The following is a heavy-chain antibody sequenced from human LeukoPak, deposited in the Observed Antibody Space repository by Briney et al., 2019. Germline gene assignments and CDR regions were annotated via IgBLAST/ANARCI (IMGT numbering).Heavy chain of an antibody. CDR2: INHSGST. Sequence: SETLSLTCAVYGGSFSGYYWSWIRQPPGKGLEWIGEINHSGSTNYNPSLKSRVTISVDTSKNQFSLKLRSVTAADTAVYYCAREGQDHYGSSGHRNWFDPWGQGTLVTVSS. D-gene: IGHD3-22*01. J-gene: IGHJ5*02. CDR1: GGSFSGYY. CDR3: AREGQDHYGSSGHRNWFDP. V-gene: IGHV4-34*01.